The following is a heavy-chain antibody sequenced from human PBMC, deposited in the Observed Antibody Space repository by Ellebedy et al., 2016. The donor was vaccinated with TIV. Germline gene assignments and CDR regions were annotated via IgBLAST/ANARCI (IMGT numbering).Heavy chain of an antibody. V-gene: IGHV3-23*01. J-gene: IGHJ4*02. D-gene: IGHD3-22*01. CDR2: ISAGGDNT. Sequence: GESLKISCAASGFTFSSFAMHWVRQAPGKELEWLSVISAGGDNTYHADSVKGRFTITRENSKNMVYLQMDRLKGEDTAVYYCTKGTSSGFNYDRVGSEYWGQGTLVTVSS. CDR1: GFTFSSFA. CDR3: TKGTSSGFNYDRVGSEY.